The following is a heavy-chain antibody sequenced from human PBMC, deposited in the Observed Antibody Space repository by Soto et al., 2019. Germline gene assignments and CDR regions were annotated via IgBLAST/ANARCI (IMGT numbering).Heavy chain of an antibody. V-gene: IGHV4-39*01. CDR2: IYYSGRT. CDR1: GGSISSNSYY. CDR3: ARHPTASTHGMDV. J-gene: IGHJ6*02. D-gene: IGHD6-6*01. Sequence: QLQLQESGPGLVKASETLSLTCSVSGGSISSNSYYWGWIRQPPGKGLEWIGSIYYSGRTFYNASLMSRVTMSVDTSKNQFSLKLSSLTAADTAVYYCARHPTASTHGMDVWGQGTPVTVSS.